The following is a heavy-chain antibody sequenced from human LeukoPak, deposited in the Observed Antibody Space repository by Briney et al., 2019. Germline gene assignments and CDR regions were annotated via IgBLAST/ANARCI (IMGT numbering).Heavy chain of an antibody. CDR3: ARSRARSDSSGWYYPADY. V-gene: IGHV3-66*01. J-gene: IGHJ4*02. D-gene: IGHD6-19*01. CDR2: IYSGGST. CDR1: GFTVSSDY. Sequence: GGSLRLSCAAPGFTVSSDYMSWVRQAPGKGLEWVSVIYSGGSTFYADSVKGRFTISRDNSKNTLYLQMNSLRAEDTAVYYCARSRARSDSSGWYYPADYWGQGTLVTVSS.